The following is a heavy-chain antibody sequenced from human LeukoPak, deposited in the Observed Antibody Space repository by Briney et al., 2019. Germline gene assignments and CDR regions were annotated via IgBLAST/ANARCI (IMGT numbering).Heavy chain of an antibody. CDR3: AREASVETHSGYYYDS. J-gene: IGHJ4*02. Sequence: PSETLPLTCTVSGDSISGYYWGWIRQPAGKGLEWIGRIYSSGSTDLKPSLKSRCTMSVDTSKSQFSLTLNSVTAADAAVYFCAREASVETHSGYYYDSCGPGALVTVSS. CDR1: GDSISGYY. D-gene: IGHD4-23*01. CDR2: IYSSGST. V-gene: IGHV4-4*07.